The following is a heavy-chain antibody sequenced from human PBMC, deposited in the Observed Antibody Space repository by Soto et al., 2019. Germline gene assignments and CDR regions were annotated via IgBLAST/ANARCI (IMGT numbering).Heavy chain of an antibody. D-gene: IGHD4-4*01. V-gene: IGHV3-33*01. CDR2: IWYDGSNK. J-gene: IGHJ6*03. Sequence: PGGSLRLSCAASGFTFSSYGMHWVRQAPGKGLEWVAVIWYDGSNKYYADSVKGRFTISRDNSKNTLYLQMNSLRAEDTAVYYCAGGLQYLYYYYYMDVWGKGTTVTVSS. CDR1: GFTFSSYG. CDR3: AGGLQYLYYYYYMDV.